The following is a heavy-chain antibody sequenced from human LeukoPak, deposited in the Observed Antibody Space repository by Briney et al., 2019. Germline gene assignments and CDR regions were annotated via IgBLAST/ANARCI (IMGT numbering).Heavy chain of an antibody. CDR3: ARDVVGYYDSSGYYLSASDI. CDR2: ISSSSSYV. D-gene: IGHD3-22*01. CDR1: GFTFRNYG. V-gene: IGHV3-21*01. Sequence: GRSLRLSCEVSGFTFRNYGMNWVRQAPGKGLEWVSSISSSSSYVFNADSVKGRFSISRDNAKNSLFLQMSTLRAEDTAVYYCARDVVGYYDSSGYYLSASDIWGQGTLVTVSS. J-gene: IGHJ3*02.